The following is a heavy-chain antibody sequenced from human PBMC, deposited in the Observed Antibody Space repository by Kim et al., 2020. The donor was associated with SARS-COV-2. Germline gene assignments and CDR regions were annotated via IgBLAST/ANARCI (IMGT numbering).Heavy chain of an antibody. CDR1: GGSISSHS. V-gene: IGHV4-59*11. CDR2: THYSGST. Sequence: SETLSLTCTVSGGSISSHSWSWIRQPPGKGLEWIGYTHYSGSTNYNPSLKSRVTISVDTSKNQFSLKLSSVTAADAAVYYCARDRIGHCSSTSCSLHFD. J-gene: IGHJ4*01. CDR3: ARDRIGHCSSTSCSLHFD. D-gene: IGHD2-2*01.